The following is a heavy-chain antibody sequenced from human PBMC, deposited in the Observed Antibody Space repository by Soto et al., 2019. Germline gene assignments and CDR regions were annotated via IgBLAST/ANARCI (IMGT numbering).Heavy chain of an antibody. V-gene: IGHV1-69*13. CDR3: ARVFGERTDVPYYYDSSGSPKDH. D-gene: IGHD3-22*01. CDR2: IIPIFGTA. CDR1: GGTFSSYA. J-gene: IGHJ4*02. Sequence: ASVKVSCKASGGTFSSYAISWVRQAPGQGLEWMGGIIPIFGTANYAQKFQGRVTITADESTSTAYMELSSLRSEDTAVYYCARVFGERTDVPYYYDSSGSPKDHWGQGTLVTVSS.